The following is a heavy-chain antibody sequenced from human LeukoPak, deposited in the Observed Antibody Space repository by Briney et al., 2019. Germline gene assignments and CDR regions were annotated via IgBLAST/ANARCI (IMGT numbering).Heavy chain of an antibody. CDR1: GYTFTSYD. J-gene: IGHJ3*02. D-gene: IGHD3-22*01. CDR2: ISAYNGNT. CDR3: ARCQGYYDSSGHYDAFDI. V-gene: IGHV1-18*01. Sequence: ASVKVSCKASGYTFTSYDINWVRQATGQGLEWMGWISAYNGNTNYAQKLQGRVTMTTDTSTSTAYMELRSLRSDDTAVYYCARCQGYYDSSGHYDAFDIWGQGTMVTVSS.